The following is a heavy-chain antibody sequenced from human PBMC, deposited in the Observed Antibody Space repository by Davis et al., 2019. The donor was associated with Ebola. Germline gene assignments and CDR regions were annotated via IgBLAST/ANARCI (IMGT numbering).Heavy chain of an antibody. D-gene: IGHD1-26*01. J-gene: IGHJ4*02. CDR3: VREISGSYSD. Sequence: GESLKISCAASGFTFSSYWMNWVRQAPGKGLDWVAHTKQDESEKYYVGSVKGRFTISRDNAKNSLYLQMNSLRAEDTAVYYCVREISGSYSDWGQGTLVTVSS. CDR2: TKQDESEK. V-gene: IGHV3-7*01. CDR1: GFTFSSYW.